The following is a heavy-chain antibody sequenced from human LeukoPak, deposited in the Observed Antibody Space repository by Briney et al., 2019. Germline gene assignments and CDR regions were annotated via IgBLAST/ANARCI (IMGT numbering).Heavy chain of an antibody. CDR1: GFTFSSYA. V-gene: IGHV3-23*01. J-gene: IGHJ4*02. Sequence: GGSLRLPCAASGFTFSSYAMSWVRQAPGKGLEWVSTIGGSGASTYYADSVKGRFTISRDNSKNTLYLQMNSLRVEDTAVYYCARKAGYYYGSGDYWGQGTLVTVSS. CDR3: ARKAGYYYGSGDY. D-gene: IGHD3-10*01. CDR2: IGGSGAST.